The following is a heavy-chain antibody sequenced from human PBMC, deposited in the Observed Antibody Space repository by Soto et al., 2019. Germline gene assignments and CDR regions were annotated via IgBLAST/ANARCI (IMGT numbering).Heavy chain of an antibody. CDR2: ISASGDSR. Sequence: HPGGSLRLSCVASGFTSGFTFSTHGMSWVRQAPGKGLEWVSAISASGDSRHYADSVKGRFSISRDNSKDTLFLQMSSLRADDTAVYYCAKNDRHYYYVMDVWGQGTTVTAP. J-gene: IGHJ6*02. CDR3: AKNDRHYYYVMDV. V-gene: IGHV3-23*01. CDR1: GFTFSTHG. D-gene: IGHD1-1*01.